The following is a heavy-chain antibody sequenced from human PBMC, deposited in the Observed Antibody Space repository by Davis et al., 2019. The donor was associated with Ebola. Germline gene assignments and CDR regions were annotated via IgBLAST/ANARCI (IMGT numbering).Heavy chain of an antibody. CDR2: IYHSGST. J-gene: IGHJ3*02. V-gene: IGHV4-30-2*01. CDR1: GGSISSGGYS. Sequence: MPSETLSLTCAVSGGSISSGGYSWSWIRQPPGKGLEWIGYIYHSGSTYYNPSLKSRVTISVDTSKNQFSLKLSSVTAADTAVYYCARGHGDYGNDAFDIWGQGTMVTVSS. D-gene: IGHD4-17*01. CDR3: ARGHGDYGNDAFDI.